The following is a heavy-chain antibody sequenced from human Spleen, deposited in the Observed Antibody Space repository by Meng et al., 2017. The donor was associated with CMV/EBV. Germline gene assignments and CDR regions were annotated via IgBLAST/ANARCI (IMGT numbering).Heavy chain of an antibody. CDR1: GFSLSTSGVG. D-gene: IGHD3-22*01. CDR3: AHMSDYYDSSGYYSGVDFDY. Sequence: QITLRESGPPLVTPXXXXTRXXTXXGFSLSTSGVGVGWIRQPPGKALEWLALIYWDDDKRYSPSLKSRLTITKDTSKNQVVLTMTNMDPVDTATYYCAHMSDYYDSSGYYSGVDFDYWGQGTLVTVSS. V-gene: IGHV2-5*02. CDR2: IYWDDDK. J-gene: IGHJ4*02.